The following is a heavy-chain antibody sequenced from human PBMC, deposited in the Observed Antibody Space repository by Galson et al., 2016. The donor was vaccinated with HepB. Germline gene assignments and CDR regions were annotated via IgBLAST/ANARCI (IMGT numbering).Heavy chain of an antibody. CDR3: ARGSGDAFDI. V-gene: IGHV4-59*01. CDR1: GGSISTYY. CDR2: IYYSVST. Sequence: SETLSLTCTVSGGSISTYYWTWIRQPPGKGLEWIGYIYYSVSTSYNPSLKSRVTMSVDMSKNQFSVKLTSVTAADTAVYYCARGSGDAFDIWGQGTMVIVSS. J-gene: IGHJ3*02.